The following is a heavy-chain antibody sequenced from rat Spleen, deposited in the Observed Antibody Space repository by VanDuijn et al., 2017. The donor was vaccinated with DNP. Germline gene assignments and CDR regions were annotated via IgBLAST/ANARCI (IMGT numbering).Heavy chain of an antibody. V-gene: IGHV2-30*01. CDR3: TREVDY. J-gene: IGHJ2*01. CDR2: IWTGGST. CDR1: GFSLIGYN. Sequence: QVQLKESGPGLVQPSQTLSLTCTVAGFSLIGYNVHWVRQPPGKDLEWMGVIWTGGSTEYNSALKSRLSISRDTSKSQVFLKMNSLQTEDTATYFCTREVDYWGQGVMVTVSS.